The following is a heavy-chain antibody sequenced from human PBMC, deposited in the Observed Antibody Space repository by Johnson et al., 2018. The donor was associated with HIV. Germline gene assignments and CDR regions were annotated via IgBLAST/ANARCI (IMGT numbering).Heavy chain of an antibody. D-gene: IGHD6-6*01. Sequence: VHLVESGGVVVQPGGSLRLYCAASGFTFDDYTMHWVRQAPGKGLEWVSLISWDGGSTYYADSVKGRFTISRDNSKNSLYLQMNSLRTEDTALYYCAKDLTMYSSSSAAFDIWGQGTMVTVSS. CDR1: GFTFDDYT. V-gene: IGHV3-43*01. CDR3: AKDLTMYSSSSAAFDI. CDR2: ISWDGGST. J-gene: IGHJ3*02.